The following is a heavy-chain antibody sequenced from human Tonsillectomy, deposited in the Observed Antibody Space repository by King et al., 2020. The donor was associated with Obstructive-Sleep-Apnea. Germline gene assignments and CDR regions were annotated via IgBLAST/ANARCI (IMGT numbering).Heavy chain of an antibody. V-gene: IGHV3-48*04. J-gene: IGHJ4*02. CDR3: ARDALGAVAGTSDY. Sequence: VQLVESGGGLVQPGGSLRLSCAASGFTFSCYNMNWVRQAPGKGLEWVSYISSSSSAIYSADSIKGRFTISSDNAKNSLFLQINSLRAEDTAVYYCARDALGAVAGTSDYWGQGTLVTVSS. CDR1: GFTFSCYN. CDR2: ISSSSSAI. D-gene: IGHD6-19*01.